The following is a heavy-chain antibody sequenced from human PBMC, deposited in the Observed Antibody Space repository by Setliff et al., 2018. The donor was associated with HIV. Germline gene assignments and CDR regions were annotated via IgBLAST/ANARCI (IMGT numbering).Heavy chain of an antibody. Sequence: PSETLSLTCSVSGGSISSSSHHWGWIRQPPGKGLEWIGSISYSGNTYYNPSLKSRVTISVDTSKNQFSLKLSSVTAADTAVYYCAREGIKGIAVAGAVESFDYWGQGTLVTVSS. CDR1: GGSISSSSHH. J-gene: IGHJ4*02. CDR2: ISYSGNT. V-gene: IGHV4-39*02. CDR3: AREGIKGIAVAGAVESFDY. D-gene: IGHD6-19*01.